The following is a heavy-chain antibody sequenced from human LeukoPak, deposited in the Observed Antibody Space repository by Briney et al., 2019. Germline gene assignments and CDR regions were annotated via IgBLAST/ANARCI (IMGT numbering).Heavy chain of an antibody. Sequence: GGSLRLSCAASGFTFSSYAMSWVRQAPGKGLEWVSGISGSGDDTYYADSVKGRFTISRDNSKNTLYVQVNSLGTEDTAAYYCAKGSYYDSSGSFYFDYWGQGTLVTVSS. CDR3: AKGSYYDSSGSFYFDY. V-gene: IGHV3-23*01. J-gene: IGHJ4*02. CDR1: GFTFSSYA. CDR2: ISGSGDDT. D-gene: IGHD3-22*01.